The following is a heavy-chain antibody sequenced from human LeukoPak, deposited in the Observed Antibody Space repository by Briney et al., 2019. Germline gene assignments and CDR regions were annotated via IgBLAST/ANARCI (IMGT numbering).Heavy chain of an antibody. CDR1: GYTFTGYC. CDR3: ATVGFKTTVPEGWFDP. Sequence: ASVKVSCKASGYTFTGYCMHWVRQAPGQGLEWIGWINPNSGGTNYAQKFQGRVTMTRDTSISTAYMEPSRLRSDDTAVYYCATVGFKTTVPEGWFDPWGQGTLVTVSS. V-gene: IGHV1-2*02. CDR2: INPNSGGT. D-gene: IGHD4-17*01. J-gene: IGHJ5*02.